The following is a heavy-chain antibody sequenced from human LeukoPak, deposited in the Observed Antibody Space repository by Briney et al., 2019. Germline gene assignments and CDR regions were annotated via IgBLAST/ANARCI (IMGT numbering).Heavy chain of an antibody. J-gene: IGHJ4*02. Sequence: PSETLSLTCTVSGGSISSGSYYWSWIRQPAGKGLEWIGRIYTSGSTNYNPSLKSRVTISVDTSKNQFSLKLSSVTAADTAVYYCARDQDYYDSSGYPFDYWGQGTLVTVSS. V-gene: IGHV4-61*02. CDR3: ARDQDYYDSSGYPFDY. CDR1: GGSISSGSYY. CDR2: IYTSGST. D-gene: IGHD3-22*01.